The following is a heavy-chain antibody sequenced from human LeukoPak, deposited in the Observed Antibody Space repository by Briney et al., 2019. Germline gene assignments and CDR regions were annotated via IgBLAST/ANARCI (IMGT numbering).Heavy chain of an antibody. J-gene: IGHJ3*02. CDR2: ISGSGGST. CDR1: GFTFSSYS. V-gene: IGHV3-23*01. Sequence: GGSLRLSFAASGFTFSSYSMNWVRQAPGKGLEWVSAISGSGGSTYYADSVKGRFTISRDNSKNTLYLQMNSLRAEDTAVYYCAKERRHAFDIWGQGTMVTVSS. CDR3: AKERRHAFDI.